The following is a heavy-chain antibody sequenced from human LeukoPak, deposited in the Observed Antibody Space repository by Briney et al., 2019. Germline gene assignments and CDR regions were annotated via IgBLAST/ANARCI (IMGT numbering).Heavy chain of an antibody. J-gene: IGHJ4*02. CDR2: ISSSSSYI. CDR1: GFTFSSYR. CDR3: ARDGSAVY. V-gene: IGHV3-21*01. Sequence: AGGSLRLSCAASGFTFSSYRMNWVRQAPGKGLEWVSSISSSSSYIYYADSVKGRFTISRDNAKDSLYLQMSSLRVEDTAVYYCARDGSAVYWGQGTLVTVSS. D-gene: IGHD5-12*01.